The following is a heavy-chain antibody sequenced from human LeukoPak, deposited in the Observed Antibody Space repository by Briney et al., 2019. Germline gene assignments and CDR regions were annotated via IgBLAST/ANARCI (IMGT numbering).Heavy chain of an antibody. CDR3: VRDGYSGYDRAFDY. CDR1: GFTFSSYA. V-gene: IGHV3-23*01. D-gene: IGHD5-12*01. Sequence: GGSLRLSCAASGFTFSSYAMSWVRQAPGKGLEWVSAISGSGGSTYYADSVKGRFTISRDNSKNTLYLQMNSLRAEDTGVYYCVRDGYSGYDRAFDYWGQGTLVTVSS. J-gene: IGHJ4*02. CDR2: ISGSGGST.